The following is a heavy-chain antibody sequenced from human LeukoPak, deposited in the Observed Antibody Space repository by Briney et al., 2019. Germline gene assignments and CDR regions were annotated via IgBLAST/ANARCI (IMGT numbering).Heavy chain of an antibody. CDR3: ARESWTRLVPAASFDY. CDR1: GFTFSSYS. J-gene: IGHJ4*02. D-gene: IGHD2-2*01. Sequence: PGGSLRLSCAASGFTFSSYSMNWVRQAPGKGLEWVSSISSSSSYIYYADSAKGRFTISRDNAKNSLYLQMNSLRAEDTAVYYCARESWTRLVPAASFDYWGQGTLVTVSS. V-gene: IGHV3-21*01. CDR2: ISSSSSYI.